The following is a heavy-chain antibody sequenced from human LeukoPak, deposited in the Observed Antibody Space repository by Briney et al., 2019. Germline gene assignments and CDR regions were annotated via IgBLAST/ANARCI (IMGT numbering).Heavy chain of an antibody. CDR1: GGSFSGYY. D-gene: IGHD2-15*01. CDR2: INHSGST. J-gene: IGHJ4*02. V-gene: IGHV4-34*01. Sequence: SETLSLTCAVYGGSFSGYYWSWIRQPPGKGLEWIGEINHSGSTNYNPSLKSRVTISVDTSKNQFSLKLSSVTAADTAMYYCARLYCSGGRDPTPYWGQGTLVTVSS. CDR3: ARLYCSGGRDPTPY.